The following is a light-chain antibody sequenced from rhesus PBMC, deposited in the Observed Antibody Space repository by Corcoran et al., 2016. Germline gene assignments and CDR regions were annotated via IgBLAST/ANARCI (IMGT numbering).Light chain of an antibody. CDR1: QSVGST. J-gene: IGKJ3*01. CDR3: QQYSSRPLT. V-gene: IGKV1-22*01. Sequence: DIQMTQSPSSLSASLGDTVTISCRASQSVGSTLAWYQQRPGKPPKLLIYKASTLETGVPSRFSGRGSGTDFTLTISSLQSDDFATYYCQQYSSRPLTFGPGTKLDIK. CDR2: KAS.